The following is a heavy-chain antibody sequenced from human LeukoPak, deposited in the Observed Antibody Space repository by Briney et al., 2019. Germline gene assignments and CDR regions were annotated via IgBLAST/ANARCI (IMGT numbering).Heavy chain of an antibody. CDR1: GFTFSSYE. J-gene: IGHJ6*03. CDR3: ARDPPGGCSGGNCYPSYSYMDV. CDR2: TGTSGITI. D-gene: IGHD2-15*01. Sequence: GGSLRLSCAASGFTFSSYEMNWVRRAPGKGLEWVSYTGTSGITIYYADSVKGRFTISRDNARNSLYLQMNSLRAEDTAVYDCARDPPGGCSGGNCYPSYSYMDVWGKGTTVTVSS. V-gene: IGHV3-48*03.